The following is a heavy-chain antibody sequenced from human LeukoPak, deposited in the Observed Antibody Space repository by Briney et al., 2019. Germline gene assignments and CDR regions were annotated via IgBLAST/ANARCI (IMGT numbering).Heavy chain of an antibody. V-gene: IGHV1-8*02. J-gene: IGHJ4*02. CDR2: MNPNSGNT. Sequence: ASVKVSCKASGYTFTSYDINWVRQATGQGLEWMGWMNPNSGNTGYAQKFQGRVTMTRNTSISTAYMELSSLRSEDTAVYYCAREWGPATAYDYWGQGTLVTVSS. CDR3: AREWGPATAYDY. D-gene: IGHD1-26*01. CDR1: GYTFTSYD.